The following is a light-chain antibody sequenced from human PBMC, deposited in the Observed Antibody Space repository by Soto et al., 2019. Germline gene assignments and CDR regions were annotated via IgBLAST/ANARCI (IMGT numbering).Light chain of an antibody. V-gene: IGLV2-23*02. CDR3: CPYAGRSPPWT. Sequence: QSALTQPASVSGSPGQSITISCTGTSSDVGSYNLVSWYQQHPGKAPKLMIYEVSKRPSGVSNRFSGSKSGNTASLTISGLQAEDEADYCCCPYAGRSPPWTFETGTKVTVL. CDR2: EVS. CDR1: SSDVGSYNL. J-gene: IGLJ1*01.